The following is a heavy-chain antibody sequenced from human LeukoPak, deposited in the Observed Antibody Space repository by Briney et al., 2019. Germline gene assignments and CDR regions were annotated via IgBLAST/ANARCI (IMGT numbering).Heavy chain of an antibody. CDR3: AKETFNWFDP. J-gene: IGHJ5*02. D-gene: IGHD2/OR15-2a*01. CDR2: ISWNSGSI. V-gene: IGHV3-9*01. CDR1: GFTFDDYA. Sequence: GRSLRLSCAASGFTFDDYAMHWVRQAPGKGLEWVSGISWNSGSIGYADSVKGRFTISRDNAKNSLYLQMNSLRAEDTALYYCAKETFNWFDPWGQGTLVTVSS.